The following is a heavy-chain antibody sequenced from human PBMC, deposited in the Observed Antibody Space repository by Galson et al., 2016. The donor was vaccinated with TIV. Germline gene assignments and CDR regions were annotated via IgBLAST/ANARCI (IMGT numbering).Heavy chain of an antibody. CDR3: AKDLNRGCSSSNCYSYDYYYYGLDV. D-gene: IGHD2-2*02. V-gene: IGHV3-9*01. CDR2: ISWNSAYI. J-gene: IGHJ6*02. Sequence: LRLSCAASGFTFDDYAMHWVRQAPGKGLEWVSGISWNSAYIAYADSVKGRFTISRASAKNSLYLQMNSLRAEDTALYYCAKDLNRGCSSSNCYSYDYYYYGLDVWGQGTTVTVSS. CDR1: GFTFDDYA.